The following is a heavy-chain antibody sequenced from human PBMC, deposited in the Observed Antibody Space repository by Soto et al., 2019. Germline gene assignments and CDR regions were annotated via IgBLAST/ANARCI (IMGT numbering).Heavy chain of an antibody. J-gene: IGHJ4*02. CDR3: ARGNQELDY. V-gene: IGHV1-3*01. Sequence: QVQIVQSGAEVKKPGASVRVSCKASGYIFTSYVMHWVRQAPGQRLEWMGWINAGNGNTKYSPKYQGRVTITRDTSASAAHMDLRSLTSEDTAVYFCARGNQELDYWGQGTLVTVSS. CDR1: GYIFTSYV. D-gene: IGHD1-26*01. CDR2: INAGNGNT.